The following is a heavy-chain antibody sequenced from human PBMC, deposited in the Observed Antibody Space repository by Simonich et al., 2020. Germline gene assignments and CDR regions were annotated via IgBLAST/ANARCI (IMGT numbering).Heavy chain of an antibody. D-gene: IGHD3-9*01. J-gene: IGHJ4*02. Sequence: QVTLTESGPVLVKPTETLTLPCPASGFSLSNARMGVSWIRQPPGKALEWLAHIFSNDEKSYSTTLKSRLTISTDTSKSQVVLTMTNMDPVDTATYYCARDYDILTGYYTFDYWGQGTLVTVSS. CDR2: IFSNDEK. CDR1: GFSLSNARMG. CDR3: ARDYDILTGYYTFDY. V-gene: IGHV2-26*02.